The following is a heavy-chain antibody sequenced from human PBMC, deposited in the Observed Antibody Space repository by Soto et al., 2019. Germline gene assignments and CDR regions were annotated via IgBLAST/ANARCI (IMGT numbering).Heavy chain of an antibody. J-gene: IGHJ5*01. V-gene: IGHV3-23*01. Sequence: PGGSLRLSCVASGFTFNKYALAWVRQAPGKGLEWVSAISGSGASTYDADSVKGRFTISRDSSNNTLYLQMNSLRAEDAAVYDCAKDGDRDRQLWFHYQGHGTLGTVSS. D-gene: IGHD2-21*01. CDR1: GFTFNKYA. CDR3: AKDGDRDRQLWFHY. CDR2: ISGSGAST.